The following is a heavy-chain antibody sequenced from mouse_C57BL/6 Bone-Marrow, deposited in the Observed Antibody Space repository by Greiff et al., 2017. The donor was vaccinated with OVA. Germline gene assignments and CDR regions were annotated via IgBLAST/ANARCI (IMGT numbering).Heavy chain of an antibody. CDR1: GYSFTDYN. Sequence: VQLQQSGPELVKPGASVKISCKASGYSFTDYNMNWVKQSNGKSLEWIGVINPNYGTTSYNQKFKVKATLTVDQSSSSAYMQLNSLTSEDSAVYYCAYLLWLREDYFDYWGQGTTLTVSS. V-gene: IGHV1-39*01. D-gene: IGHD2-2*01. J-gene: IGHJ2*01. CDR3: AYLLWLREDYFDY. CDR2: INPNYGTT.